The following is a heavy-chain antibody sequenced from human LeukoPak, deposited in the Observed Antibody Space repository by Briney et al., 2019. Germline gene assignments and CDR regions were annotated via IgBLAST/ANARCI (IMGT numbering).Heavy chain of an antibody. V-gene: IGHV4-34*01. CDR3: GRDRAASDAFDI. Sequence: KPSETLSLTCVADGGSVIGYYWTWIRHSPRKGLEWIGEINHNAAINYNPSLKSRVTTSVGQSNKQFSLELTSGTAADTAVYYCGRDRAASDAFDIWGQGTMVTVSS. CDR1: GGSVIGYY. CDR2: INHNAAI. D-gene: IGHD6-25*01. J-gene: IGHJ3*02.